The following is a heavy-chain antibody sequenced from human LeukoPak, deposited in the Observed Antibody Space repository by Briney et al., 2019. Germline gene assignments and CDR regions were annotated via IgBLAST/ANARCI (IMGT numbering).Heavy chain of an antibody. Sequence: SETLSLTCTVSGGSISSYYWSWIRQPPGKGLEWIGYIYYSGSTNYNPSLKSRVTMSVDTSKNQFSLKLSSVTAADTAVYYCARRLRGSKYSFDYWGQGTLVTVSS. CDR3: ARRLRGSKYSFDY. CDR2: IYYSGST. D-gene: IGHD3-16*01. V-gene: IGHV4-59*08. J-gene: IGHJ4*02. CDR1: GGSISSYY.